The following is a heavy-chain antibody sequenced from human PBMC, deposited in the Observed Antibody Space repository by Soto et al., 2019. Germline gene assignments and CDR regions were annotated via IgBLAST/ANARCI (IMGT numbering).Heavy chain of an antibody. V-gene: IGHV3-30-3*01. D-gene: IGHD6-13*01. J-gene: IGHJ4*02. CDR3: ESLRSSSWDLPYDY. CDR1: GFTFSSYA. CDR2: ISYDGSNK. Sequence: QVQLVESGGGVVQPGRSLRLSCAASGFTFSSYAMHWVRQAPGKGLEWVAVISYDGSNKYYADSVKGRFTISRDNSKNTLYLQMNSLRAEDTAVYYCESLRSSSWDLPYDYWGQGTLVTVSS.